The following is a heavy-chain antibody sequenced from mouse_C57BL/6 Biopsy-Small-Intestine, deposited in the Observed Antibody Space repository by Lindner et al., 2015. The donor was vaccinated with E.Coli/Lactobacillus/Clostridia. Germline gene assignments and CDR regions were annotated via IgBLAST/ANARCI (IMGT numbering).Heavy chain of an antibody. CDR1: GYVFSNSW. D-gene: IGHD3-3*01. CDR3: ARGTRLDF. J-gene: IGHJ2*01. Sequence: VQLQESGPELVKPGASVKISCKASGYVFSNSWMSWVKLRPGKGLEWIGRIYPGDGDTNYNGKFKGKATLTADKSSSTAYMQLSSLTSEDSAVYFCARGTRLDFWGQGTTLTVSS. V-gene: IGHV1-82*01. CDR2: IYPGDGDT.